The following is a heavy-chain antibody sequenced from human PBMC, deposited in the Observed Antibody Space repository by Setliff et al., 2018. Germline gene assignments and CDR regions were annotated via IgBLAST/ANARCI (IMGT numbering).Heavy chain of an antibody. Sequence: PSETLSLTCSVSGASISNYYWSWIRQPPGKGLEWIGYIYSSGSTNYNPSLKSRVAISRDTSTNQLSLELRSVTAADTAVYYCAREPTRTGGFYYLDVWGEGTKVTVSS. D-gene: IGHD2-2*01. CDR2: IYSSGST. J-gene: IGHJ6*03. CDR3: AREPTRTGGFYYLDV. CDR1: GASISNYY. V-gene: IGHV4-4*08.